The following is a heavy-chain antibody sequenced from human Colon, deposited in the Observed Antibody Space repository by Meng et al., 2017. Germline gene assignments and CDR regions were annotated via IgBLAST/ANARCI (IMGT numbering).Heavy chain of an antibody. V-gene: IGHV4-34*01. CDR2: INHLGWT. CDR1: GCSFKGYY. Sequence: QVQLQQWVEGVLKPSETLSRTGAGDGCSFKGYYWSFIRQSPGNGLEWIGEINHLGWTNYNPSLNSRVSISVDMSKSQSSLILNSVSAADSAVYYCARGGYRSGWYHAFDIWGQGTVVTVSS. CDR3: ARGGYRSGWYHAFDI. J-gene: IGHJ3*02. D-gene: IGHD6-19*01.